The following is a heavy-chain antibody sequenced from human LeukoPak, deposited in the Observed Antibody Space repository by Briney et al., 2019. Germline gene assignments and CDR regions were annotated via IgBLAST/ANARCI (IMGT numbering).Heavy chain of an antibody. Sequence: GGTLRLSCAASGFTFITYSMNWVRQAPGKGLEWVSYISGSSTTMHYADSVKGRFTISRDNAKNSLYLQMNSLRAEDTAVYYCARDRVSSSWYVKIDEPEGPWYFDLWGRGTLVTVSS. CDR1: GFTFITYS. CDR2: ISGSSTTM. V-gene: IGHV3-48*04. D-gene: IGHD6-13*01. J-gene: IGHJ2*01. CDR3: ARDRVSSSWYVKIDEPEGPWYFDL.